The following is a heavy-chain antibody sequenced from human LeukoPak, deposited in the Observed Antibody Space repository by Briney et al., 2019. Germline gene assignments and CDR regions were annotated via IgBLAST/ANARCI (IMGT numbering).Heavy chain of an antibody. V-gene: IGHV4-38-2*02. Sequence: SETLSLTCTVSGYSISSGYYWGWIRPPPGKGLEWIGSFYHGGSTYYNPSLKSRVTISVDTSKNQFSLELNSVTAADTAVYYCAKKDSFVALWGQGTLVTVSS. J-gene: IGHJ4*02. CDR2: FYHGGST. CDR1: GYSISSGYY. CDR3: AKKDSFVAL. D-gene: IGHD2-15*01.